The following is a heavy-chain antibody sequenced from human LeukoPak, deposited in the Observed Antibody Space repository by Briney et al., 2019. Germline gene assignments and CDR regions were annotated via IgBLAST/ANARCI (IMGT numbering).Heavy chain of an antibody. CDR3: ASSSKYQLLSYYFDY. Sequence: ASVKVSCKASGYTFTSYGISWVRQAPGQGLEWMGWISAYNGNTNYAQKLQGRVTMTTDTSTSTAYMELRSLRSEDTAVYYCASSSKYQLLSYYFDYWGQGTLVTVSS. D-gene: IGHD2-2*01. V-gene: IGHV1-18*01. J-gene: IGHJ4*02. CDR2: ISAYNGNT. CDR1: GYTFTSYG.